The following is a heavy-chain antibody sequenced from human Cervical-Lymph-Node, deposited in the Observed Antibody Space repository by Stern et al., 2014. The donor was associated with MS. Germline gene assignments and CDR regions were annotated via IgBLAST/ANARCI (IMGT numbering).Heavy chain of an antibody. J-gene: IGHJ6*02. Sequence: QVQLQQSGPGLVKPSETLSLTCTVSGGFIKSYYWSWVRQSAGKGLEWIGRFHFSGNSNYNPSLKSRVTMSEDTSNRQFSLKLLSVTAADSAVYYCARDGGFCTNRVCPKYYHSGMDVWGQGTTVTVSS. D-gene: IGHD2-8*01. V-gene: IGHV4-4*07. CDR3: ARDGGFCTNRVCPKYYHSGMDV. CDR2: FHFSGNS. CDR1: GGFIKSYY.